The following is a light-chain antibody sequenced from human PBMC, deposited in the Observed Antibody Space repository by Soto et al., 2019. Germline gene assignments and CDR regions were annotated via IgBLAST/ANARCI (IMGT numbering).Light chain of an antibody. V-gene: IGLV2-8*01. CDR3: NSYAGTYSFFYV. Sequence: QSALTQPPSASGSPGQSVTISCTGTSSDVGAYNYVSWYQQLPGKAPKLIIYEVSKRPSGVPDRFSGSKSGNTASLTVSGLQAEDEAESYCNSYAGTYSFFYVFGTGTKVTVL. J-gene: IGLJ1*01. CDR1: SSDVGAYNY. CDR2: EVS.